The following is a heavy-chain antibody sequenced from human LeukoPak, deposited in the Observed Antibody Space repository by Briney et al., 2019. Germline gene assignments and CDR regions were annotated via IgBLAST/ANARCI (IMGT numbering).Heavy chain of an antibody. CDR1: GFTFGDYA. V-gene: IGHV3-49*04. J-gene: IGHJ4*02. Sequence: GGSLRLSCTASGFTFGDYAMSWVRQAPGKGLEWVGFIRSKAYGGTTEYAASVKGRFTISRDDSKSIAYLQMNSLKTEDTAVYYCTTVDIAAAGTIDYWGQGTLVTVSS. CDR2: IRSKAYGGTT. CDR3: TTVDIAAAGTIDY. D-gene: IGHD6-13*01.